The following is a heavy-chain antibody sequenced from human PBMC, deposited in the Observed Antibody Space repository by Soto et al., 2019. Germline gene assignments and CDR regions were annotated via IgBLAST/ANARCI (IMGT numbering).Heavy chain of an antibody. CDR2: IHYSGST. J-gene: IGHJ5*02. Sequence: QVQLQESGPGLVKPSETLSLTCTVSGGSISSYYWSWIRQPPGKGLEWIGYIHYSGSTKYDPSLKRPVTISVDTSKNQFSLKLSSVTAADTAVYYCARDRGGVASNWFDPWGQGTLVTVSS. CDR3: ARDRGGVASNWFDP. CDR1: GGSISSYY. V-gene: IGHV4-59*01. D-gene: IGHD3-10*01.